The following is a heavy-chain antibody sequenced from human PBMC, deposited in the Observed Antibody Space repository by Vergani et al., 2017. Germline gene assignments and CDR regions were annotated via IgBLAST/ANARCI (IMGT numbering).Heavy chain of an antibody. CDR3: TREDYGILTVFRY. J-gene: IGHJ4*02. V-gene: IGHV1-46*03. CDR1: GYPFSNYY. CDR2: INPSGCHT. D-gene: IGHD3-9*01. Sequence: QVQVVQFGAEVKKSGASVKVSCKTSGYPFSNYYMHWVRPATGQGLEWMGIINPSGCHTNYAQKFQGRVTMTRYTATSTVYMELSRQRSEVTAIYYCTREDYGILTVFRYWGQGTLVTVSA.